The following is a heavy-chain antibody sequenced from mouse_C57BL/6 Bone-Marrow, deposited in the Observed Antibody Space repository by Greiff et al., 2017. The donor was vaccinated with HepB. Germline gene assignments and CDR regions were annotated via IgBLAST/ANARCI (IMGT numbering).Heavy chain of an antibody. D-gene: IGHD1-1*01. CDR3: AIKGPYYYGSSPSFDY. V-gene: IGHV1-74*01. Sequence: QVQLQQSGAELVKPGASVKISCKASGYAFSSYWMNWVKQRPGQGLEWIGRIHPSDSDTNYNQKFKGKATLTVDKSSSTAYMQLSSLTSEDSAVYYCAIKGPYYYGSSPSFDYWGQGTTLTVSS. CDR1: GYAFSSYW. J-gene: IGHJ2*01. CDR2: IHPSDSDT.